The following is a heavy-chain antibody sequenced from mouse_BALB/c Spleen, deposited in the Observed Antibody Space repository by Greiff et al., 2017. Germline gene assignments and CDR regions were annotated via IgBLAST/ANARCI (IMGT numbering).Heavy chain of an antibody. D-gene: IGHD1-1*01. J-gene: IGHJ2*01. V-gene: IGHV5-6-5*01. CDR2: ISSGGST. CDR1: GFTFSSYA. Sequence: DVMLVESGGGLVKPGGSLKLSCAASGFTFSSYAMSWVRQTPEKRLEWVASISSGGSTYYPDSVKGRFTISRDNARNILYLQMSSLRSEDTAMYYCARGSYGSSYVDYWGQGTTLTVSS. CDR3: ARGSYGSSYVDY.